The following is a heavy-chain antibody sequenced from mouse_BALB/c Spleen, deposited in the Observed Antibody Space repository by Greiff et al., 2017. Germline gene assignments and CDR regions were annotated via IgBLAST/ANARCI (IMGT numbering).Heavy chain of an antibody. CDR3: ARATATPMDY. Sequence: QVQLQQSGAELVRPGSSVKISCKASGYAFSSYWMNWVKQRPGQGLEWIGQIYPGDGDTNYNGKFKGKATLTADKSSSTAYMQLSSLTSEDSAVYFCARATATPMDYWGQGTSVTVSS. D-gene: IGHD1-2*01. V-gene: IGHV1-80*01. CDR2: IYPGDGDT. CDR1: GYAFSSYW. J-gene: IGHJ4*01.